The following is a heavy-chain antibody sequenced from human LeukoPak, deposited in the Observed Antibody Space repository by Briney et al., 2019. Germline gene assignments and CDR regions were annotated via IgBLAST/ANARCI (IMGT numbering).Heavy chain of an antibody. CDR1: GGSISSHS. CDR2: IYYSGSI. V-gene: IGHV4-59*11. Sequence: SETLALTCTVSGGSISSHSWSWIRQPPGKGLEWIGNIYYSGSIKYNPSLKSRVTTSVDTSKNQFSLKLSSVTAADTAVYYCARDQNYDSSGSFGMGVWGHGTTVTVSS. J-gene: IGHJ6*02. D-gene: IGHD3-22*01. CDR3: ARDQNYDSSGSFGMGV.